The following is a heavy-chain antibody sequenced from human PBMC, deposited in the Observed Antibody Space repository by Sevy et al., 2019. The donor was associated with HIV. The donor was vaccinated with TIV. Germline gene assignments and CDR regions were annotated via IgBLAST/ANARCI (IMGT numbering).Heavy chain of an antibody. J-gene: IGHJ4*02. CDR2: IYNSEQT. CDR1: GGSVTSADNS. Sequence: SKTLSLTCTVSGGSVTSADNSWGWLRQPPGKGLEWIGCIYNSEQTYYNPSLKSRVTISVDASQNLFSLKLTSGTAADTAVYYCAQWLAATALFHSWGQGTLVTVSS. V-gene: IGHV4-39*02. D-gene: IGHD1-26*01. CDR3: AQWLAATALFHS.